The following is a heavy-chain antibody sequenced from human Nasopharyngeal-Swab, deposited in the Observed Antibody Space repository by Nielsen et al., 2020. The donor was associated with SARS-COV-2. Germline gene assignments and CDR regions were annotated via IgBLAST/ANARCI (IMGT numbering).Heavy chain of an antibody. V-gene: IGHV1-3*01. J-gene: IGHJ6*04. CDR1: GYTFTSYA. Sequence: ASVKVSCKASGYTFTSYAMHWVRQAPGQRLEWMGWINAGNGNTKYSQKFQGRVTITRDTSASTAYMELSSLRSEETAVYYCARGAYSSGWYGSYNHYYGMDIGGKGTTVTVSS. CDR3: ARGAYSSGWYGSYNHYYGMDI. CDR2: INAGNGNT. D-gene: IGHD6-19*01.